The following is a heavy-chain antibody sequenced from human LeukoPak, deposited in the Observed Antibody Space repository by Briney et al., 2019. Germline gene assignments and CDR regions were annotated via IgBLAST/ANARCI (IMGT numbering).Heavy chain of an antibody. J-gene: IGHJ4*02. CDR1: GYTFTSYA. CDR3: AKVAARYGDYYFDY. CDR2: INAGNGNT. V-gene: IGHV1-3*03. D-gene: IGHD4-17*01. Sequence: ASVKVSCKASGYTFTSYAMHWVRQAPGQRLEWMGWINAGNGNTKYSQEFQDRVTITRDTSASTAYMELSSLRSGDMAVYYCAKVAARYGDYYFDYWGQGTQVTASS.